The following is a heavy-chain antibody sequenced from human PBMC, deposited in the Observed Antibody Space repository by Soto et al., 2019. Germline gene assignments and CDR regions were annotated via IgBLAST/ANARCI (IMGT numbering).Heavy chain of an antibody. D-gene: IGHD3-16*01. Sequence: GGSLRLSCTASGFTFSSYWMSWVRQAPGKGLGWVANIKEDGSGKYYVDSVKGRFSISRDNARNSLYLQMNSLRVEDTAAYYCVRVGRLGGYWGQ. CDR2: IKEDGSGK. CDR3: VRVGRLGGY. V-gene: IGHV3-7*03. CDR1: GFTFSSYW. J-gene: IGHJ4*02.